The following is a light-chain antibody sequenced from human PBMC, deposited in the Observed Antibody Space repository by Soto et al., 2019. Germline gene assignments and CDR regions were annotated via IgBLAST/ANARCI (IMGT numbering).Light chain of an antibody. CDR1: QSVSDN. Sequence: EIGMTQSPATLSVSPGERATLSCRASQSVSDNLAWYQQRPGQAPRLLIYGASIRAAGIPARISGSGSGTEFTLTISSLQSEDFAVYSCQQYNNWPLTFGGGTKVETK. CDR2: GAS. V-gene: IGKV3-15*01. J-gene: IGKJ4*01. CDR3: QQYNNWPLT.